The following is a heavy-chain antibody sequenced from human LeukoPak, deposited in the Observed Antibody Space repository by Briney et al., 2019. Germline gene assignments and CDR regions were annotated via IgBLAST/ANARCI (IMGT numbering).Heavy chain of an antibody. V-gene: IGHV3-23*01. Sequence: GGSLRLSCAASGFTFSSYAMSWVSQAPGKGLEWVSAISGSGGSTYYADSVKGRFTISRDNSKNTLYLQMNSLRAEDTAVYYCAKHDYGGNWADAFDIWGQGTMVTVSS. D-gene: IGHD4-23*01. J-gene: IGHJ3*02. CDR2: ISGSGGST. CDR3: AKHDYGGNWADAFDI. CDR1: GFTFSSYA.